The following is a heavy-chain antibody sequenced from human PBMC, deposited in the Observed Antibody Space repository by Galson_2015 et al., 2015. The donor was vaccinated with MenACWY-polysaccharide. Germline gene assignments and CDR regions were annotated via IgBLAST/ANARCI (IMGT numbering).Heavy chain of an antibody. J-gene: IGHJ4*02. CDR3: ARVAYSSRTFDS. Sequence: LRLSCAVSGFSFSSFQLNWVRQSPGKGLEWVSSVSSGSGTIYYAESVKGRFTISRDNAQSSLYLQLNSLRDEDTAVYYCARVAYSSRTFDSWGQGTLVTVSS. D-gene: IGHD4-11*01. CDR2: VSSGSGTI. V-gene: IGHV3-48*02. CDR1: GFSFSSFQ.